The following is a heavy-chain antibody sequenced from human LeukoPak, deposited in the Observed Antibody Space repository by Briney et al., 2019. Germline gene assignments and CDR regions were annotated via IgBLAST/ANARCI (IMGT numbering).Heavy chain of an antibody. J-gene: IGHJ2*01. D-gene: IGHD3-3*01. Sequence: GGSLRLSCAASGFTFSSYWMHWVRQAPGKGLVWASRINSDGSSTTYADSVKGRFTISRDNAKNTLYPQMNSLRAEDTAVYYCAREEASDWYFDLWGRGTLVTVSS. CDR1: GFTFSSYW. CDR3: AREEASDWYFDL. CDR2: INSDGSST. V-gene: IGHV3-74*01.